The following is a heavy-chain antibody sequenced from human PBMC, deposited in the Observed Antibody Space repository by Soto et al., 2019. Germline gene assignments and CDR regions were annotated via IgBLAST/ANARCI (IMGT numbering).Heavy chain of an antibody. D-gene: IGHD2-21*02. CDR3: VQSRSGGDCLQSYSSHSYYGLDV. J-gene: IGHJ6*02. CDR1: GFSLSTIGVG. CDR2: IYWDDDK. V-gene: IGHV2-5*02. Sequence: QITLKESGPTLVKPTQTLTLTCTFSGFSLSTIGVGVGWIRQPPGKALEWLALIYWDDDKRYSPSLKSRLTVNKGTSKNQVLLTMTNMDPVDTATNFCVQSRSGGDCLQSYSSHSYYGLDVWGQGTMVTVSS.